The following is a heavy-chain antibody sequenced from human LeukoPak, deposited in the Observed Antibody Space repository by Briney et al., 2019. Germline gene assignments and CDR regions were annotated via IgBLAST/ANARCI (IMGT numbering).Heavy chain of an antibody. D-gene: IGHD4-17*01. J-gene: IGHJ4*02. CDR3: ARESYYGAGYFDY. CDR2: SNAYNGNT. CDR1: GYTFTSYG. Sequence: ASVTVSFMATGYTFTSYGISWLRQAPAQGLAWMGWSNAYNGNTNYPQKLQGRVTMTTDTSTSTAYMELRSLRSDDTAVYYWARESYYGAGYFDYWGQGTLVTVSS. V-gene: IGHV1-18*01.